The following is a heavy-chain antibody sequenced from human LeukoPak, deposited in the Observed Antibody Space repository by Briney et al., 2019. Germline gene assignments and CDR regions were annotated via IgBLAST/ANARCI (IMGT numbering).Heavy chain of an antibody. V-gene: IGHV1-18*01. CDR1: GYTFTSYG. D-gene: IGHD6-19*01. J-gene: IGHJ3*02. CDR2: ISDYHGNT. CDR3: ARGAVAGYDAFDI. Sequence: ASVRVSCKASGYTFTSYGISWVRQAPGQGLEWMGWISDYHGNTNYAQKLQGRVTMTTDTSTNTAYLELGSLRSDDTAVYYCARGAVAGYDAFDIWGQGTMVSVSS.